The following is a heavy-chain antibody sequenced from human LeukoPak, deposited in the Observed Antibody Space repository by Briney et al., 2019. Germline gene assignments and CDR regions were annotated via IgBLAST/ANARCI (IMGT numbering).Heavy chain of an antibody. D-gene: IGHD3-22*01. CDR2: ISGSGGST. CDR3: ARWGHFDTSGYFVVDY. J-gene: IGHJ4*02. Sequence: GGSLRLSCAASGFTFSSYAMSWVRQAPGKGLEWVSAISGSGGSTYYADSVKGRFTISRDNAKNSLYLQMNSLRAEDTAVYYCARWGHFDTSGYFVVDYWGQGTLVTVSS. CDR1: GFTFSSYA. V-gene: IGHV3-23*01.